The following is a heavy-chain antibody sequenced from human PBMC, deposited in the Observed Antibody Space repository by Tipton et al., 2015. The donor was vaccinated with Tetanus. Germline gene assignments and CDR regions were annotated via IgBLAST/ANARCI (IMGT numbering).Heavy chain of an antibody. Sequence: SLRLSCAVSGFTFSDYWMTWVRQAPGKGLEWVASIKQDGTDKSYVDSVKGRFTVSRDNAKNSLYLQLNSLRAEDTAVYYCAKSLYGGTDYWGQGTLVTVSS. CDR3: AKSLYGGTDY. J-gene: IGHJ4*02. CDR1: GFTFSDYW. D-gene: IGHD2-2*02. CDR2: IKQDGTDK. V-gene: IGHV3-7*03.